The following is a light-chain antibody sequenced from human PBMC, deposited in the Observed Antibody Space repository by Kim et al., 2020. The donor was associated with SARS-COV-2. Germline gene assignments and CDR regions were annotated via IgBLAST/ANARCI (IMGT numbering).Light chain of an antibody. Sequence: AIQMTQSPSSLSASVGDRVTITCRASQGIGNELGWYQQRPGKAPRVLIYAASTLQSGVPSRFSGSGSGTEFTLTITNLQSEDFATYYCLQDYNYPRAFGQGTKLEIK. J-gene: IGKJ2*01. CDR1: QGIGNE. V-gene: IGKV1-6*01. CDR3: LQDYNYPRA. CDR2: AAS.